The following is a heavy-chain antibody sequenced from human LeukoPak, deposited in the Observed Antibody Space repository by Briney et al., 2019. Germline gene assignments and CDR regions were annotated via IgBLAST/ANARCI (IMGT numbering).Heavy chain of an antibody. D-gene: IGHD5-18*01. V-gene: IGHV1-69*13. CDR3: ARAVSLGYSYGSTLDP. CDR2: IIPIFGTA. J-gene: IGHJ5*02. CDR1: GGTFSSYA. Sequence: SVKVSCKASGGTFSSYAISWVRQAPGQGLEWMGGIIPIFGTANYAQKFQGRVTITPDESTSTAYMELSSLRSEDTAVYHCARAVSLGYSYGSTLDPWGQGTLVTVSS.